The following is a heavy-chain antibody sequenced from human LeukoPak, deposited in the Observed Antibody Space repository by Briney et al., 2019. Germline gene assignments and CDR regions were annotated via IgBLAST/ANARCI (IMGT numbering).Heavy chain of an antibody. CDR3: ARDFSGWDFLDY. Sequence: GGSLRLSCAASGFTFSSYEMNWVRQAPGKGLEWVSYISSSGSTIYYAASVKGRFPISRDNAKNSLYLQMNSLRAEDTAVYYCARDFSGWDFLDYWGQGTLVTVSS. V-gene: IGHV3-48*03. CDR2: ISSSGSTI. D-gene: IGHD2/OR15-2a*01. CDR1: GFTFSSYE. J-gene: IGHJ4*02.